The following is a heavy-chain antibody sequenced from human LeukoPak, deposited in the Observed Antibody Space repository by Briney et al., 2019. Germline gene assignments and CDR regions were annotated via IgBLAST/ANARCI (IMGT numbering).Heavy chain of an antibody. J-gene: IGHJ4*02. CDR1: GYTFTGYY. D-gene: IGHD2-21*02. CDR3: ARVPPSPYCGGDCYHFDY. Sequence: GAPVKVSCKASGYTFTGYYMHWVRQAPGQGLEWMGWINPNSGGTNYAQKFQVRVTMTRDTSISTAYMELSRLRSDDTAVYYCARVPPSPYCGGDCYHFDYWGQGTLVTVSS. V-gene: IGHV1-2*02. CDR2: INPNSGGT.